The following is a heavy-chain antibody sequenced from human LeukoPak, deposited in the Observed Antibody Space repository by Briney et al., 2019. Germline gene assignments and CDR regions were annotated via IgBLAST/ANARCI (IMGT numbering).Heavy chain of an antibody. CDR1: RYTFTSYA. J-gene: IGHJ4*02. CDR2: INTNTGNP. V-gene: IGHV7-4-1*02. CDR3: ARGGGSSLANNY. Sequence: ASVKVTCKGSRYTFTSYALNWVRQAPGQGLDWMGWINTNTGNPSYAQRCTRRFVFSLVTSVSTAYQQISSLKAEDTAVYYCARGGGSSLANNYWGQGTLVTVSS. D-gene: IGHD1-1*01.